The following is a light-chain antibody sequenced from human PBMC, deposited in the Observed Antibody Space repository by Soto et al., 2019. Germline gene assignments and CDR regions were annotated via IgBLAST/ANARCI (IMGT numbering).Light chain of an antibody. J-gene: IGLJ3*02. V-gene: IGLV2-8*01. CDR2: GVT. CDR1: VSDIGAYNF. Sequence: QSALAQPPSASGSPGQSVTISCTGSVSDIGAYNFVSWYQQHPGKYPKMMIFGVTERPSGVPDRFSGSKSGNTASLTVSGLQADDEAVYYCYSYAGRNIWVFGGGTNLTVL. CDR3: YSYAGRNIWV.